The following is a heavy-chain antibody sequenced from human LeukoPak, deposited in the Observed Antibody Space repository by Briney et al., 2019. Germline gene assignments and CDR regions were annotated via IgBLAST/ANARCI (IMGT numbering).Heavy chain of an antibody. Sequence: GGSLRLSCAASGFTFSSYSMNWVRQAPGKGLEWVSSISSSSSYIYYADSVEVRFTISRDNAKNSLYLQMNSLRAEDTAVYYCASSAVAGPYFDYWGQGTLVTVSS. J-gene: IGHJ4*02. D-gene: IGHD6-19*01. CDR2: ISSSSSYI. V-gene: IGHV3-21*01. CDR3: ASSAVAGPYFDY. CDR1: GFTFSSYS.